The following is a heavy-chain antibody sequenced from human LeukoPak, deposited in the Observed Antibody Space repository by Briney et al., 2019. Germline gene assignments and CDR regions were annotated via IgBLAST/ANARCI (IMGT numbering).Heavy chain of an antibody. V-gene: IGHV3-7*01. CDR1: GFTFSSYW. D-gene: IGHD3-3*01. CDR3: ARDRPRPKLEWLLVSNLPNWFDP. CDR2: IKQDGSEK. J-gene: IGHJ5*02. Sequence: GGSLRLSCAASGFTFSSYWMSWVRQAPEKGLEWVANIKQDGSEKYYVDSVKGRFTISRDNAKNSLYLQMNSLRAEDTAVYYCARDRPRPKLEWLLVSNLPNWFDPWGQGTLVTVSS.